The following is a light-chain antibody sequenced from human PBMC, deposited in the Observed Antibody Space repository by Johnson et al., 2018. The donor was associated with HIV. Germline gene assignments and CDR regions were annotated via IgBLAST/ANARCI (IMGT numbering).Light chain of an antibody. J-gene: IGLJ1*01. CDR3: GTWDNSLNAGEG. Sequence: QSVLTQPPSVSAAPGQKVTISCSGSNSNIGHNYVSWYQQLPGTAPKLLIYDNNKRPSGIPDRFSGSKSGTSATLAITGLQTGDEADYYCGTWDNSLNAGEGFGTGTKVTVL. V-gene: IGLV1-51*01. CDR1: NSNIGHNY. CDR2: DNN.